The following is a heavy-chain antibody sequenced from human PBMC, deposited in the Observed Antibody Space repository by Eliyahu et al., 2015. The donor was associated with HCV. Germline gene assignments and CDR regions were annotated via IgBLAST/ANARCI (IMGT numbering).Heavy chain of an antibody. CDR2: IDWDDDK. J-gene: IGHJ3*02. Sequence: QVTLRESGPALVKPTQTLTLTCTFSGFSLSTSGLCVSWIRQPPGKALEWLARIDWDDDKYYSTSLKTRLTISKDTSKNQVVLTMTNMDPVDTATYYCARTRVQIWHDVFDIWGQGTTVTVSS. CDR1: GFSLSTSGLC. D-gene: IGHD5-18*01. CDR3: ARTRVQIWHDVFDI. V-gene: IGHV2-70*15.